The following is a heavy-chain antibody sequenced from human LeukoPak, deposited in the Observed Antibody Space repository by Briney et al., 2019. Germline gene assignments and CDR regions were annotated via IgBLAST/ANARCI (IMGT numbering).Heavy chain of an antibody. Sequence: SETLSLTCAVSGGSISSSNWWSWVRQPPGQGLEWIGEIYHSGSTNYNPSLKSRVTISVDKSKNQFSLKLSSVTAADTAVYYCASKYYCSGGSCYSGPYYFDYWGQGTLVTVSS. D-gene: IGHD2-15*01. J-gene: IGHJ4*02. V-gene: IGHV4-4*02. CDR2: IYHSGST. CDR3: ASKYYCSGGSCYSGPYYFDY. CDR1: GGSISSSNW.